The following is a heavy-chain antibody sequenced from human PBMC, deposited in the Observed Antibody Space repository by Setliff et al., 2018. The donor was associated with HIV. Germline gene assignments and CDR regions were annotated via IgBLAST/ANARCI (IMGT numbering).Heavy chain of an antibody. J-gene: IGHJ4*02. CDR1: GYTFTSYG. Sequence: WASVKVSCKASGYTFTSYGITWVRQAPGQGLEWMGWISTYNGNTDYAQKLQGRVTMTTDTSTSTAYMELRSLRSDDSAVYYCARDDYGDYVGDYWGQGTLVTVS. V-gene: IGHV1-18*01. CDR3: ARDDYGDYVGDY. CDR2: ISTYNGNT. D-gene: IGHD4-17*01.